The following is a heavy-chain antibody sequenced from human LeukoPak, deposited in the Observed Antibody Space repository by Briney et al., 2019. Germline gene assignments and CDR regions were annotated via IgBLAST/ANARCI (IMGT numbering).Heavy chain of an antibody. CDR2: IKQDGSEK. J-gene: IGHJ6*03. D-gene: IGHD6-13*01. CDR3: ARDSSSSWVYYYYYYMDV. CDR1: GFTFSSYW. V-gene: IGHV3-7*01. Sequence: PGGSLRLSCAASGFTFSSYWMSWVRQAPGKGLEWVANIKQDGSEKYYVDSVKGRFTISRDNAKNSLYPQMNSLRAEDTAVYYCARDSSSSWVYYYYYYMDVWGKGTTVTVSS.